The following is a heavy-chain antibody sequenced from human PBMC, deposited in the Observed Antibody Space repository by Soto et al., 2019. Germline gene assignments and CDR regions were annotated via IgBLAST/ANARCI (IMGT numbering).Heavy chain of an antibody. CDR3: ARGPGGPDGPGDY. V-gene: IGHV1-3*01. D-gene: IGHD2-15*01. CDR2: IHAGNGNT. J-gene: IGHJ4*02. Sequence: ASVKVSCKASGYTFTNYAIHWVRQAPGQRLEWMGWIHAGNGNTKYSQKFQGRVTITRDTSASTAYMEVSSLRSEDTAVYYCARGPGGPDGPGDYWGQGTLVTVSS. CDR1: GYTFTNYA.